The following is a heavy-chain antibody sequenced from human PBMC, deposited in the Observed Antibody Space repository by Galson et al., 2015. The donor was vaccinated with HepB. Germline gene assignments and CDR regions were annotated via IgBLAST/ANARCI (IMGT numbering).Heavy chain of an antibody. CDR3: ARNLYSGSYMSPEYFQY. Sequence: SLRLSCAASGFTFSNYAMYWVRQAPGQGLQWVSSISNSAATTWFADSVKGRFSISRDNSKNTLYLQMNSLRAEDTAVYYCARNLYSGSYMSPEYFQYWGQGALVSVSS. D-gene: IGHD1-26*01. CDR1: GFTFSNYA. CDR2: ISNSAATT. V-gene: IGHV3-23*01. J-gene: IGHJ1*01.